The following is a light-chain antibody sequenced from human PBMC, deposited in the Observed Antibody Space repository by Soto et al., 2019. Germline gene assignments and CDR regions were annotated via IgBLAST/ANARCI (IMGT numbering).Light chain of an antibody. CDR2: DAS. CDR3: QQRGNWPRTWA. J-gene: IGKJ1*01. V-gene: IGKV3-11*01. Sequence: EIVLTQAPVTLSLSPGEGATLSCKASQNINTNLGWYQQKPGQAPRLLIYDASLRATGIPARFTGSGSGTDFTLTINSLEPEDFAVYYCQQRGNWPRTWAFGPGTKVEVK. CDR1: QNINTN.